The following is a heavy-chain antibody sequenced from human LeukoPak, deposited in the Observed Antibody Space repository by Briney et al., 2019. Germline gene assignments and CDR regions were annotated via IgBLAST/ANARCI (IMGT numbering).Heavy chain of an antibody. Sequence: ASVKVSCKASGGTFSSYAISWVRQAPGQGLEWMGGIIPIFGTANYAQKFQGRVTMTRNTSISTAYMELSSLRSEDTAVYYCARGNRRGYRNHDAFDIWGQGTMVTVSS. CDR1: GGTFSSYA. CDR3: ARGNRRGYRNHDAFDI. J-gene: IGHJ3*02. CDR2: IIPIFGTA. V-gene: IGHV1-69*05. D-gene: IGHD5-18*01.